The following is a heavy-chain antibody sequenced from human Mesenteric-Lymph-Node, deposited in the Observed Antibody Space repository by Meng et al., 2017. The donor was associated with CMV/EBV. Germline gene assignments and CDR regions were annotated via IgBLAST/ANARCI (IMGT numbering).Heavy chain of an antibody. CDR3: ARGDDSSGYYSFGIDY. CDR1: GTLSSYA. D-gene: IGHD3-22*01. J-gene: IGHJ4*02. CDR2: IIPIFGTA. Sequence: GTLSSYAINWVRQAPGQGLEWMGGIIPIFGTANYAQKFQGRVTITTDESTSTAYMELSSLRSEDTAVYYCARGDDSSGYYSFGIDYWGQGTLVTVSS. V-gene: IGHV1-69*05.